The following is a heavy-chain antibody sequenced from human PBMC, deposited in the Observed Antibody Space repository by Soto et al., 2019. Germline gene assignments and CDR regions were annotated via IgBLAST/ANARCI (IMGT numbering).Heavy chain of an antibody. Sequence: QVQLVQSGAEVKKPGSSVKVSCKASGGTFSSYAISWVRQAPGQGLEWMGGIIPIFGTANYAQKFQGRVTLTAVESTSTAYMELSSLRSEDTAVYYCASSPNYYDSSGYNFQHWGQGTLVTVSS. D-gene: IGHD3-22*01. CDR2: IIPIFGTA. V-gene: IGHV1-69*12. J-gene: IGHJ1*01. CDR1: GGTFSSYA. CDR3: ASSPNYYDSSGYNFQH.